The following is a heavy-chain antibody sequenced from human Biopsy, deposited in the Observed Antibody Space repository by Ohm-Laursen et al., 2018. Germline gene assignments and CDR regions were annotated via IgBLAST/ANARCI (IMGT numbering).Heavy chain of an antibody. CDR3: QGGHLPPGQFYGVDA. CDR1: GITVNDHY. V-gene: IGHV3-53*01. J-gene: IGHJ6*02. Sequence: GSLRLSCTASGITVNDHYMSWVRQAPGKGLEWVSSLHDRGVTYYADSVKGRFTISGDSSKNTLYLQMNGLRAEDTDVYFCQGGHLPPGQFYGVDAWGQGTTVTVSS. D-gene: IGHD3-16*01. CDR2: LHDRGVT.